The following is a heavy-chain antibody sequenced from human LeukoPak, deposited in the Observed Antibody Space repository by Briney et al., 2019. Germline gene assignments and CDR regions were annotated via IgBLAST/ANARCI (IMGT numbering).Heavy chain of an antibody. CDR3: GKDPNGNFIGAFDF. CDR2: ISYDGSNK. V-gene: IGHV3-30-3*01. J-gene: IGHJ3*01. CDR1: GFTFSNYA. Sequence: SGRSLRLSCAASGFTFSNYAMYWVRQAPGKGLEWVAVISYDGSNKYYADSVKGRFTISRDNSKNTLYLQMDSLRVEDTAVYYCGKDPNGNFIGAFDFWGQGTMVTVSS. D-gene: IGHD4-23*01.